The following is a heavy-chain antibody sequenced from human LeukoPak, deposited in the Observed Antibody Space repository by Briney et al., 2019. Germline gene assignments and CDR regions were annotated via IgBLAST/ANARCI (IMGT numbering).Heavy chain of an antibody. CDR2: ISAYNGNT. D-gene: IGHD6-13*01. V-gene: IGHV1-18*01. CDR1: GYTFTSYG. Sequence: ASVKVSCKASGYTFTSYGISWVRQAPGQGLEWMGWISAYNGNTNYAQKLQGRVTMTTDTSTSAAYMELRSLRSDDTAVYYCASSHKGAAVEDYWGQGTLVTVSS. J-gene: IGHJ4*02. CDR3: ASSHKGAAVEDY.